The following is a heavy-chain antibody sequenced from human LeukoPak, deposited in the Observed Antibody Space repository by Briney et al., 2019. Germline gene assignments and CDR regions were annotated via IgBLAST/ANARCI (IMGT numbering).Heavy chain of an antibody. CDR2: IYYSGST. CDR3: ARHVINGGNMDV. Sequence: SGTLSLTCTVSGGSISSGDYYWSWIRQPPGKGLEWIGYIYYSGSTYYNPSLKSRVTISVDTSKNQFSLKLSSVTAADTAAYYCARHVINGGNMDVWGKGTTVTVSS. J-gene: IGHJ6*03. CDR1: GGSISSGDYY. D-gene: IGHD2-15*01. V-gene: IGHV4-30-4*08.